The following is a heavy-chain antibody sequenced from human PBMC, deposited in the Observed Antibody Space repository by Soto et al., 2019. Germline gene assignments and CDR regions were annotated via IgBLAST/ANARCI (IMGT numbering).Heavy chain of an antibody. D-gene: IGHD2-8*01. CDR1: GFTFSGYG. CDR2: ISYDGSNK. J-gene: IGHJ6*02. Sequence: PGGSLRLSCAASGFTFSGYGMHWVRQAPGKGLEWVAVISYDGSNKYYADSVKGRFTISRDNSKNTLYLQMNSLRAEDTAVYYCAKSHLLYLDEIYYYGMDVWGQGTTVTVSS. CDR3: AKSHLLYLDEIYYYGMDV. V-gene: IGHV3-30*18.